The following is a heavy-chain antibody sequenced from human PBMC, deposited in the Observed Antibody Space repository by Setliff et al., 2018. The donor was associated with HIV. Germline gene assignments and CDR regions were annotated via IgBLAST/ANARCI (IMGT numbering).Heavy chain of an antibody. J-gene: IGHJ4*02. V-gene: IGHV1-18*01. CDR3: ARDRTHRSGWYGYFEY. CDR2: ISTYSDET. D-gene: IGHD6-19*01. CDR1: GYTFTTYG. Sequence: ASVKVSCKPSGYTFTTYGLSWVRQAPGQGLEWMGWISTYSDETSSSQNLQGRLTMTTDTSTGTVYMEVSSLRSDDTAVYYCARDRTHRSGWYGYFEYWGQGTLVTVSS.